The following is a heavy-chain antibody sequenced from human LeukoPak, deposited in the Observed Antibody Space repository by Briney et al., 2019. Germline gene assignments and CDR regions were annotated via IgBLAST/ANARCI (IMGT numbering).Heavy chain of an antibody. CDR1: GFTLTSSA. CDR3: AAGLNYYDSSGSGDY. J-gene: IGHJ4*02. Sequence: SVKVSCKASGFTLTSSAMQWVRQARGQRLEWIGWIVVGSGNTNYAQKFQERVTITRDMSTSTAYMELTSLRSEDTAVYYCAAGLNYYDSSGSGDYWGQGTLVTVSS. V-gene: IGHV1-58*02. CDR2: IVVGSGNT. D-gene: IGHD3-22*01.